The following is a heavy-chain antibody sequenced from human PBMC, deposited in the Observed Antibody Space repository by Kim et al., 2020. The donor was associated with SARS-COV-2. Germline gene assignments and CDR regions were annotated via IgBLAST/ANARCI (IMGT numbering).Heavy chain of an antibody. Sequence: GGSLRLSCAASGFTFSSYGMHWVRQAPGKGLEWVAVISYDGSNKYYADSVKGRFTISRDNSKNTLYLQMKSLRAEDTAVYYCAKTLGGGYYSVLDYWGQG. CDR3: AKTLGGGYYSVLDY. D-gene: IGHD3-3*01. J-gene: IGHJ4*02. CDR1: GFTFSSYG. V-gene: IGHV3-30*18. CDR2: ISYDGSNK.